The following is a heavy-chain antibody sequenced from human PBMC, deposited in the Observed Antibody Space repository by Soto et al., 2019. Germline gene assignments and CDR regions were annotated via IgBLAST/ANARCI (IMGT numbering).Heavy chain of an antibody. CDR2: ISSSSSYI. J-gene: IGHJ4*02. Sequence: PGGSLRLSCAASGFTFSSYSMNWVRQAPGKGLEWVSSISSSSSYIYYADSVKGRFTISRDNAKNSLYLQMNSLRAEDTAVYYCARVQLDYYHRSGYSYPYYFDYWGQGT. CDR1: GFTFSSYS. D-gene: IGHD3-22*01. CDR3: ARVQLDYYHRSGYSYPYYFDY. V-gene: IGHV3-21*01.